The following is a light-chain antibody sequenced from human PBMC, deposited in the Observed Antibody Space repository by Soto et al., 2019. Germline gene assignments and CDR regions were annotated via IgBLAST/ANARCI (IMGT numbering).Light chain of an antibody. CDR3: SSYAGSDNYV. Sequence: QSALTQPPXASGSPGQSVTISCSGTSSDTGDYNYVSWYQQHPGKAPKLMIYEVSKRPSGVPDRFSGSKSGNTASLTVSGLQAEDEADYYCSSYAGSDNYVFGTGTKVTVL. CDR2: EVS. CDR1: SSDTGDYNY. J-gene: IGLJ1*01. V-gene: IGLV2-8*01.